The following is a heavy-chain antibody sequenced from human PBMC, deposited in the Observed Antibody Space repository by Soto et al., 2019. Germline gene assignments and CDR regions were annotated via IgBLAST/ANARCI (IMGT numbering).Heavy chain of an antibody. J-gene: IGHJ5*02. D-gene: IGHD3-10*01. CDR1: GDSITNNNW. Sequence: QVQLQESGPGLVKPSGTLSLTCAVSGDSITNNNWWTWVRQSPGKGLEWIGEMHHSGSTDYNPSLRSRVTISADTSKNQFSLNLSSVTAADLAVYYCARTSGGTYSFDPWGQGTLVTVSS. V-gene: IGHV4-4*02. CDR3: ARTSGGTYSFDP. CDR2: MHHSGST.